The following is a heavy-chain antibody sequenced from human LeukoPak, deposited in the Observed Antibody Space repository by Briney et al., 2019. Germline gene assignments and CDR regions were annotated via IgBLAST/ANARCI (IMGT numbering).Heavy chain of an antibody. V-gene: IGHV3-21*01. J-gene: IGHJ6*04. Sequence: GGSLRLSCAASGFTFSSYSMNWVRQAPGKGLEWVSSISSSSSYTYYADSVKGRFTISRDNAKNSLYLQMNSLRAEDTAVYYCARDLAEEVVTATGDVWGKGTTVTVSS. D-gene: IGHD2-21*02. CDR3: ARDLAEEVVTATGDV. CDR2: ISSSSSYT. CDR1: GFTFSSYS.